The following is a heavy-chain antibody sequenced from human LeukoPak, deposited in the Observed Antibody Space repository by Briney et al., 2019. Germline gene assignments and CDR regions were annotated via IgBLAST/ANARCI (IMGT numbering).Heavy chain of an antibody. D-gene: IGHD3-10*01. CDR2: IRYDGSNK. J-gene: IGHJ4*02. CDR1: GFTFSSYG. Sequence: GGSLRLSCAASGFTFSSYGMHWVRQAPGKGLEWVAFIRYDGSNKYYADSVKGRFSISRDNSKNTLYLQMNSLRAEDTAVYYCARDFGEWFGEHTTKNDYWGQGTLVTVSS. V-gene: IGHV3-30*02. CDR3: ARDFGEWFGEHTTKNDY.